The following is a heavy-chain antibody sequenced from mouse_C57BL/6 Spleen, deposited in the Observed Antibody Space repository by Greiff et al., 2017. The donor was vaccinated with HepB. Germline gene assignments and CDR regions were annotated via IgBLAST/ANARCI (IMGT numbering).Heavy chain of an antibody. CDR2: ISYDGSN. CDR1: GYSITSGYY. D-gene: IGHD2-5*01. Sequence: ESGPGLVKPSQSLSLTCSVTGYSITSGYYWNWIRQFPGNKLEWMGYISYDGSNNYNPSLKNRISITRDTSKNQFFLKLNSVTTEDTATYYCAKERSKSAWFAYWGQGTLVTVSA. J-gene: IGHJ3*01. V-gene: IGHV3-6*01. CDR3: AKERSKSAWFAY.